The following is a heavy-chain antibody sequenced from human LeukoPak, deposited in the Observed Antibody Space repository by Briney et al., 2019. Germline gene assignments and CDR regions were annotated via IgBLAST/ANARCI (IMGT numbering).Heavy chain of an antibody. V-gene: IGHV3-23*01. D-gene: IGHD6-13*01. CDR2: ISGSGGST. CDR3: ASGPYSTIQSAFDI. J-gene: IGHJ3*02. CDR1: GFTFSSYA. Sequence: GGSLRLSCAASGFTFSSYAMSWVRQAPGKGLEWVSAISGSGGSTYYADSMKGRFTISRDNSKNTLYLQMNSLRAGDTAVYYCASGPYSTIQSAFDIWGQGTMVTVSS.